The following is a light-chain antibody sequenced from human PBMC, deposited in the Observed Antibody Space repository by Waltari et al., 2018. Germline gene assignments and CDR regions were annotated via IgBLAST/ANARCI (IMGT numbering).Light chain of an antibody. CDR1: SSDIGAYNG. V-gene: IGLV2-18*02. Sequence: QSALTQPPSVSGSPGQSVTISCTGTSSDIGAYNGVSWYQQSPGTAPKLIISEVDSRPSGVPDRFSGSKSGNTASLTISGLQAEDEATYYCTSFTTSITLVFGGGTKVTVL. CDR3: TSFTTSITLV. J-gene: IGLJ3*02. CDR2: EVD.